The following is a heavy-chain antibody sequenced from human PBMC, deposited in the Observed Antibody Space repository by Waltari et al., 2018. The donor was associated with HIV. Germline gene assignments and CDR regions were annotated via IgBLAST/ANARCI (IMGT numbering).Heavy chain of an antibody. D-gene: IGHD1-26*01. J-gene: IGHJ5*02. CDR3: AKYSGSHWGAHNWFDP. V-gene: IGHV3-7*01. CDR1: GFTFSIYW. CDR2: SKKDGRGK. Sequence: EVQLVESGGGLVQPGGSLRLSCAASGFTFSIYWMSWLRQDPGKGLEWVANSKKDGRGKPDADAVRGRLTISGDNTKNSLYLQMNSLRAEDTAGYYCAKYSGSHWGAHNWFDPWGQGTLVTVSS.